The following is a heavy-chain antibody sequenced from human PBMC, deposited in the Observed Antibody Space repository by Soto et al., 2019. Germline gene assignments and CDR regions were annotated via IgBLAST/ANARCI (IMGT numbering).Heavy chain of an antibody. J-gene: IGHJ6*02. Sequence: PSETLSLTCTVSGGSISSGDYYWSWIRQPPGKGLEWIGYIYYSGSTYYNPSLKSRVTISVDTSKNQFSLKLSSVTAADTAVYYCASDCSSTSCPRYYGMDVWGQGTTVTAP. V-gene: IGHV4-30-4*01. CDR3: ASDCSSTSCPRYYGMDV. CDR1: GGSISSGDYY. CDR2: IYYSGST. D-gene: IGHD2-2*01.